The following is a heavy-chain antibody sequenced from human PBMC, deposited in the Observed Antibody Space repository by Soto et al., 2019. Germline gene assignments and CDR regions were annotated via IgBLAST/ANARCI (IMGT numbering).Heavy chain of an antibody. CDR1: GFTFSSYA. CDR3: ARPRGYSYGTPEGMDV. J-gene: IGHJ6*02. CDR2: ISYDGSLK. Sequence: QVQLVESGGGVVQPGRSLRLSCAASGFTFSSYAMHWVRQAPGKGLEWVAHISYDGSLKYYADSVKGRFTISRDNSKNTLYPQMNSLRAEDTAVYYCARPRGYSYGTPEGMDVWGQGTTVTVSS. V-gene: IGHV3-30-3*01. D-gene: IGHD5-18*01.